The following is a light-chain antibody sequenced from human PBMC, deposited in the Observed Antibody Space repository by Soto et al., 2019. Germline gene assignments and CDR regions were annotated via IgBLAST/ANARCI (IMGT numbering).Light chain of an antibody. CDR3: QQSYTAPHT. CDR2: GAY. Sequence: DIQMTQSPSSLSASIGDRVTITCRASESFSNYLNWYQQNPGKAPKLLISGAYSLESGVQSRFSGSGSGTDFSLTSSSLQPEDAATYYCQQSYTAPHTFGPGTTVDIK. CDR1: ESFSNY. J-gene: IGKJ3*01. V-gene: IGKV1-39*01.